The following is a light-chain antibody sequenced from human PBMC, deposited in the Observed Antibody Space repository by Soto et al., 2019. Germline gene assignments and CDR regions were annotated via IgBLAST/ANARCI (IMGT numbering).Light chain of an antibody. CDR1: QSVSSSY. CDR3: QQDGSSPLWT. Sequence: EIVLTQSPGTLSLSPGERATLSCRASQSVSSSYLAWYQQKPGQALRLLIYAASSRATGIPDRFSGSGSGTDVTLTISRLEPEDFAVYYCQQDGSSPLWTFGQGTKVEIK. CDR2: AAS. J-gene: IGKJ1*01. V-gene: IGKV3-20*01.